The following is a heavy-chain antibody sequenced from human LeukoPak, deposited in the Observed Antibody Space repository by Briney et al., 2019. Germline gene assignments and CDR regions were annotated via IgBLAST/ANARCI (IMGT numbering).Heavy chain of an antibody. CDR3: AKARRAVVVITTSDY. V-gene: IGHV1-69*13. D-gene: IGHD3-22*01. CDR1: GGTFSSYA. CDR2: VIPIFGTA. Sequence: ASVKVSCKASGGTFSSYAISWVRQAPGQGLEWMGGVIPIFGTANYAQKFQGRVTITADESTSTAYMELSSLRSEDAAVYYCAKARRAVVVITTSDYWGQGTLVTVSS. J-gene: IGHJ4*02.